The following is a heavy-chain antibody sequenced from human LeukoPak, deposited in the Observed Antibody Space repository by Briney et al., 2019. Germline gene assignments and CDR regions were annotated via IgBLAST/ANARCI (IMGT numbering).Heavy chain of an antibody. Sequence: GGSLRLSSAASGFAFSFYAMSWLRQPPGKGLEWVSTINANSGTTSYAASVRGRFTISRDNSKNTLYLQVNTLRADDTATYYCAKPISGGLAVTADWFHPWGQGTLVVVSS. V-gene: IGHV3-23*01. D-gene: IGHD6-19*01. CDR2: INANSGTT. CDR1: GFAFSFYA. CDR3: AKPISGGLAVTADWFHP. J-gene: IGHJ5*01.